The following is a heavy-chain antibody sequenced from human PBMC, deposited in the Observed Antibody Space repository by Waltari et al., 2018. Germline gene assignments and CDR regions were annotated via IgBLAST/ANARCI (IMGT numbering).Heavy chain of an antibody. CDR2: ISSSGSTI. Sequence: EVQLVESGGGLVQPGGSLRLSCAASGFTFSSYEMNWVRQAPGKGPEWVSYISSSGSTIYYADSVKGRFTISRDNAKNSLYLQMNSLRAEDTAVYYCARASSYSSGWYSPLGYYGMDVWGQGTTVTVSS. CDR1: GFTFSSYE. V-gene: IGHV3-48*03. D-gene: IGHD6-19*01. CDR3: ARASSYSSGWYSPLGYYGMDV. J-gene: IGHJ6*02.